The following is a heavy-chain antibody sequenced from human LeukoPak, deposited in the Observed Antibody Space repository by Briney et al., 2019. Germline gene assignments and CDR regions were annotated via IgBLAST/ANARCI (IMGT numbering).Heavy chain of an antibody. CDR1: GFTFSRYW. CDR3: ARGRDGDIFDY. D-gene: IGHD7-27*01. CDR2: INTDGSST. J-gene: IGHJ4*02. V-gene: IGHV3-74*01. Sequence: GGSLRLSCAASGFTFSRYWMHWVRQAPGKGLVWVSRINTDGSSTSYADSVKGRSTISIDNSKNTLYLQMNSLRAEDTAVYYCARGRDGDIFDYWGQGTLVTDSS.